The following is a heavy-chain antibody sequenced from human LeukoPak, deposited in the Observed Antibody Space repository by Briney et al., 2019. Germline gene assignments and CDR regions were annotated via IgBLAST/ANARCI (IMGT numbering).Heavy chain of an antibody. CDR2: ISGSGGST. V-gene: IGHV3-23*01. CDR3: AKVRAGSYSSFGY. CDR1: GFTFSSYA. D-gene: IGHD3-10*01. Sequence: GGSLRLSCAASGFTFSSYAMSWVRQAPGKGLEWVSAISGSGGSTYYADSVKGRFTISRDNSKNTLNLQMNSLRAEDTAVYYCAKVRAGSYSSFGYWGQGTLVTVSS. J-gene: IGHJ4*02.